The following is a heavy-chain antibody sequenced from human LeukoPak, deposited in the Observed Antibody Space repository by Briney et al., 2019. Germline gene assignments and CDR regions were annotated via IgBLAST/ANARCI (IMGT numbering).Heavy chain of an antibody. V-gene: IGHV1-18*01. CDR1: GYTFTSYG. J-gene: IGHJ6*02. Sequence: ASVKLSCKASGYTFTSYGISCVRQATGQGLKWMGWISAYNGNTNYAQKLQGRVTMTTDTSTSTAYMELRSLRSDDTAVYYCAREYRSSNTYYYGMDVWGQGTTVTVSS. D-gene: IGHD6-6*01. CDR3: AREYRSSNTYYYGMDV. CDR2: ISAYNGNT.